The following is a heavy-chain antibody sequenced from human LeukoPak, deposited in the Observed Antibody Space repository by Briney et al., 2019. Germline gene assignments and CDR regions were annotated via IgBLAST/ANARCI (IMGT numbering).Heavy chain of an antibody. J-gene: IGHJ4*02. V-gene: IGHV3-48*02. Sequence: GGSLRLSCAASGFTSSSYSMNWVRQAPGKGLEWVSYISSSSSTIYYADSVKGRFTISRDNAKNSLYLQMNSLRDEDTAVYYCARGVRYYYDSSGYYPYWGQGTLVTVSS. D-gene: IGHD3-22*01. CDR1: GFTSSSYS. CDR3: ARGVRYYYDSSGYYPY. CDR2: ISSSSSTI.